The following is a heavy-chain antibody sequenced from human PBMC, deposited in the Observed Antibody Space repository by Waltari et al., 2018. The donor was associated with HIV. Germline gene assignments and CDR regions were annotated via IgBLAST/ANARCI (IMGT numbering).Heavy chain of an antibody. CDR2: LYYSGST. V-gene: IGHV4-59*01. CDR1: GGSIRSYY. Sequence: QVQLQESGPGLVKPSETLSLTCTVSGGSIRSYYWSWIRPPPGKGLEWIWYLYYSGSTNYNPSLKSRVTISVDTSKNQFSLKLSSVTAADTAVYYCARVPYDSSGLDAFDIWGQGTMVTVSS. D-gene: IGHD3-22*01. J-gene: IGHJ3*02. CDR3: ARVPYDSSGLDAFDI.